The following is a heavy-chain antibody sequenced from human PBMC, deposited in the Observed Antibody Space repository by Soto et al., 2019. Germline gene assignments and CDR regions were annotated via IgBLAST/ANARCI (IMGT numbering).Heavy chain of an antibody. V-gene: IGHV3-23*01. CDR2: IEGNGRTT. Sequence: EVQLLESRGDLVQPGGSLRLSCATSGFTFSTYGMSWVRQAPGKGLQWVSGIEGNGRTTSYVDSVKGRFTISRDNFRNTLYLQMNSLTAEDTAIYYCAKSLFGGHFWGQGTLVTVSS. CDR1: GFTFSTYG. D-gene: IGHD2-15*01. CDR3: AKSLFGGHF. J-gene: IGHJ4*02.